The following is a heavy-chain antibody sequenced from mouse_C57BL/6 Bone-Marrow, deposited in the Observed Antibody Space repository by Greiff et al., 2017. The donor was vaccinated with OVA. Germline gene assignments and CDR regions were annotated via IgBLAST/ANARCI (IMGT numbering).Heavy chain of an antibody. Sequence: EVKLMESGGGLVKPGGSLKLSCAASGFTFSDYGMHWVRQAPEKGLEWVAYISSGSSTIYYADTVKGRFTISRDNAKNTLFLQMTSLRSEDTAMYYCARTTVVATRIFDYWGQGTTLTVSS. D-gene: IGHD1-1*01. CDR1: GFTFSDYG. CDR3: ARTTVVATRIFDY. CDR2: ISSGSSTI. V-gene: IGHV5-17*01. J-gene: IGHJ2*01.